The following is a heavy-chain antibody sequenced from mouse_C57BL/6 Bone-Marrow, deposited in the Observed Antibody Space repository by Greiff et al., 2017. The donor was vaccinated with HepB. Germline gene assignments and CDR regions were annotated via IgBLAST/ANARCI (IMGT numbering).Heavy chain of an antibody. Sequence: DVKLVESGGGLVKPGGSLKLSCAASGFTFSSYAMSWVRQTPEKRLEWVATISDGGSYTYYPDNVKGRFTISRDNAKNNLYLQMSQLKSEDTAMYYCARDGEGYYAWFAYWGQGTLVTVSA. CDR2: ISDGGSYT. CDR1: GFTFSSYA. J-gene: IGHJ3*01. D-gene: IGHD2-3*01. CDR3: ARDGEGYYAWFAY. V-gene: IGHV5-4*01.